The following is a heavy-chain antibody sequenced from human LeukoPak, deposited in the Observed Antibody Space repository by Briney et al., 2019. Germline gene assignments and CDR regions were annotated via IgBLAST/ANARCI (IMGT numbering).Heavy chain of an antibody. CDR3: ARTTYDFWSGYYDFDY. V-gene: IGHV1-8*01. CDR1: GYTFTSYD. Sequence: ASVTVSCKAYGYTFTSYDINWVRQAPGQGLEWMGWMNPNRGNTGYAQKFQGRVTMTRNTYISTAYMELSSLRSEDTAVYYCARTTYDFWSGYYDFDYWGQGTLVTVSS. CDR2: MNPNRGNT. J-gene: IGHJ4*02. D-gene: IGHD3-3*01.